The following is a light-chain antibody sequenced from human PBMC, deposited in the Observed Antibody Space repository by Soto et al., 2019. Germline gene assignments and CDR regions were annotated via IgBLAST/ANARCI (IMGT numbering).Light chain of an antibody. J-gene: IGKJ1*01. CDR2: GAS. CDR3: QQYNNWPWT. CDR1: QRVSSD. V-gene: IGKV3-15*01. Sequence: EIVMTQSPATLSVSPGERTTLSCRASQRVSSDVAWYQQKPGQAPRLLIYGASTRATGIPARFSGSGSGTEFTLTINSLQSEDFGLYYCQQYNNWPWTFGQGTKVDIK.